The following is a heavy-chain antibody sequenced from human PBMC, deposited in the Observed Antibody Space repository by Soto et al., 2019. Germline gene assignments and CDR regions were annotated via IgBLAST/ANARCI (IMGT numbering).Heavy chain of an antibody. J-gene: IGHJ6*02. D-gene: IGHD3-10*01. Sequence: QVQLVQSGAEVKKPGSSVKVSCKASGGTFSSYAISWVRQAPGQGLEWMGGIIPIFGTANYAQKFQGRVTITADESTSTAYMELSSLRSEDTAVYYCARDEVDSGFGELRISYCYGMDVWGQGTTVTVSS. V-gene: IGHV1-69*12. CDR1: GGTFSSYA. CDR2: IIPIFGTA. CDR3: ARDEVDSGFGELRISYCYGMDV.